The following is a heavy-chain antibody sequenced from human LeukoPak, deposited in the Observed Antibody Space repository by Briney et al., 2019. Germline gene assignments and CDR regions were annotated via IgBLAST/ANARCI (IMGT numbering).Heavy chain of an antibody. CDR3: ARVEPAKYCTNGVCYPFDY. D-gene: IGHD2-8*01. CDR1: GYTFTSYG. J-gene: IGHJ4*02. CDR2: ISAYNGNT. V-gene: IGHV1-18*01. Sequence: ASVKVSCKASGYTFTSYGISWVRQAPGQGLKWMGWISAYNGNTNYAQKLQGRVTMTTDTSTSTAYMELRSLRSDDTAVYYCARVEPAKYCTNGVCYPFDYWGQGTLVTVSS.